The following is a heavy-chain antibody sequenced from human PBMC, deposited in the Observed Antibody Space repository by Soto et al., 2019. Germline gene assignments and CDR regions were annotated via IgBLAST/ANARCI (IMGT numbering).Heavy chain of an antibody. CDR1: GFTFSSYA. V-gene: IGHV3-23*01. CDR2: ISSNGGST. J-gene: IGHJ4*02. Sequence: PGGSLRLSCAASGFTFSSYAMSWVRQAPGKGLEWVSGISSNGGSTNYADSVKGRFTISRDNAKNTLYLQMNSLRAEDTAVYYCARAKTDPLPGERGQGTLVTVSS. CDR3: ARAKTDPLPGE.